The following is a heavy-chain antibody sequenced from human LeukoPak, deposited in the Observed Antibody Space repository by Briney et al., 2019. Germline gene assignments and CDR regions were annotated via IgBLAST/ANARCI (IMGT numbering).Heavy chain of an antibody. CDR2: ISSSSSYI. J-gene: IGHJ6*02. Sequence: PGGSLRLSCAASGITFSSYSMNWVRQAPGKGLEWVSSISSSSSYIYYADSVKGRFTISRDNAKNSLYLQMNSLRAEDTAVYYCARERHSSGWYGINYGMDVWGQGTTVTVSS. CDR1: GITFSSYS. V-gene: IGHV3-21*01. CDR3: ARERHSSGWYGINYGMDV. D-gene: IGHD6-19*01.